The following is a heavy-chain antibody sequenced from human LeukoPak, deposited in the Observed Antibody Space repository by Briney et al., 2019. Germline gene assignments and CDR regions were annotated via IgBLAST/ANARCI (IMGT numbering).Heavy chain of an antibody. J-gene: IGHJ6*02. CDR1: GYTFTSYG. CDR3: ARDIKYSSGWYGDYYGMDV. CDR2: ISAYNGNT. V-gene: IGHV1-18*01. D-gene: IGHD6-19*01. Sequence: GASVKVSCKASGYTFTSYGISWVRQAPGLGLEWMGWISAYNGNTNYAQKLQGRVTMTTDTSTSTAYMELRSLRSDDTAVYYCARDIKYSSGWYGDYYGMDVWGQGTTVTVSS.